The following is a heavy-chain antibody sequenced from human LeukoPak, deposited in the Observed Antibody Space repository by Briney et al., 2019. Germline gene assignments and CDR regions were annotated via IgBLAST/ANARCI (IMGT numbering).Heavy chain of an antibody. D-gene: IGHD5-24*01. V-gene: IGHV3-23*01. J-gene: IGHJ6*03. CDR2: ISGSGGHT. CDR1: GITFSSHA. Sequence: GGSLRLSCATSGITFSSHAMSWVRQAPGKGLEWVSLISGSGGHTYYGDSVKGRFTISRDNSKNTFYLQMNSLRADDPAVYYCAKGGVATMRDGYNYYYYYMEVWGKGTTVTVSS. CDR3: AKGGVATMRDGYNYYYYYMEV.